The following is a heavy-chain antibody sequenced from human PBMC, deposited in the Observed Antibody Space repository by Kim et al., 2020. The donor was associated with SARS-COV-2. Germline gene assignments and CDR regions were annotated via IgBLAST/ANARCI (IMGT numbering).Heavy chain of an antibody. CDR3: ARHPELVYYDFWSGYIY. V-gene: IGHV4-39*01. Sequence: LKSRVTISVDTSKNQFSLKLSSVTAADTAVYYCARHPELVYYDFWSGYIYWGQGTLVTVSS. J-gene: IGHJ4*02. D-gene: IGHD3-3*01.